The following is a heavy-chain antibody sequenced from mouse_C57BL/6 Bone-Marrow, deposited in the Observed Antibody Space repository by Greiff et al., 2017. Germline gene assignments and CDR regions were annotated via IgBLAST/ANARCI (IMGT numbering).Heavy chain of an antibody. CDR3: ARSDYYGSSYRY. Sequence: QVQLQQPGAELVMPGASVKLSCKASGYTFTSYWMHWVKQRPGQGLEWIGEIDPSDSYTNYNQKFQGKSTLTVDKSSSTAYMQLSSLTSEDSAVYYCARSDYYGSSYRYWGQGTTLTVSS. J-gene: IGHJ2*01. CDR1: GYTFTSYW. CDR2: IDPSDSYT. V-gene: IGHV1-69*01. D-gene: IGHD1-1*01.